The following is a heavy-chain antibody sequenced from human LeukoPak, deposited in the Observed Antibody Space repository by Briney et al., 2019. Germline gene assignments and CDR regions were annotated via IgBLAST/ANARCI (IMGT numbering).Heavy chain of an antibody. CDR3: ARDGGDFDY. Sequence: GGSLRLSCVASGFTFSSYWMSWVRQAPGKGLEWVANIKQDGSEYSYVDSVKGRFTISRDSAKNSLYLQMNSLRAEDTAVYYRARDGGDFDYWGQGTLVTVSS. CDR1: GFTFSSYW. D-gene: IGHD3-3*01. CDR2: IKQDGSEY. V-gene: IGHV3-7*01. J-gene: IGHJ4*02.